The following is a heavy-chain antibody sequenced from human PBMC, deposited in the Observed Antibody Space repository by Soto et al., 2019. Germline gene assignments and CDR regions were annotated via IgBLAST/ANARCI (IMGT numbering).Heavy chain of an antibody. CDR2: MNPSNGYT. CDR3: ARFVRHQLPTIDY. J-gene: IGHJ4*02. V-gene: IGHV1-8*01. CDR1: GYTFTDYD. D-gene: IGHD1-26*01. Sequence: QVQLVQSGAEVKKPGASVRVSCKASGYTFTDYDINWVRQATGQGLEWMGWMNPSNGYTGYAQKFQGRVTMTWDTSISTAYMELSSLTSADTAVYYCARFVRHQLPTIDYWGQGALVTVSS.